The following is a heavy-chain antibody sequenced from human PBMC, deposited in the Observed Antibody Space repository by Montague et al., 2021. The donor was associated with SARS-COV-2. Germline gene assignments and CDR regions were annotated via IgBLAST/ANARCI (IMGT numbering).Heavy chain of an antibody. J-gene: IGHJ4*02. CDR3: ARSSYYDILTGNGGLEY. D-gene: IGHD3-9*01. CDR2: ISYVGSNQ. V-gene: IGHV3-30*04. Sequence: SLSLSCAASKFSFSRYALHWVRQAPGKGLEWVAVISYVGSNQYYADSVKGRFTISRDNSKNTLYLQMSSLRAEDTAVYYCARSSYYDILTGNGGLEYWGQGTLVTVSS. CDR1: KFSFSRYA.